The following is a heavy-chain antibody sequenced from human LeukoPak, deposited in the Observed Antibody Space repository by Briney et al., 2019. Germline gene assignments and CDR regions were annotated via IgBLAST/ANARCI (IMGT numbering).Heavy chain of an antibody. D-gene: IGHD5/OR15-5a*01. CDR3: ARDGGGLYLYYYMDV. Sequence: NPGGSLRLSCAPSGFTFTVYSMSWVRQAPGKGLEWVASISTVSTYTFYGDSVKGRFTISRDNAKNSLYLQMSYLTAEDTAVYYCARDGGGLYLYYYMDVWGKGTTVTVSS. V-gene: IGHV3-21*06. J-gene: IGHJ6*03. CDR1: GFTFTVYS. CDR2: ISTVSTYT.